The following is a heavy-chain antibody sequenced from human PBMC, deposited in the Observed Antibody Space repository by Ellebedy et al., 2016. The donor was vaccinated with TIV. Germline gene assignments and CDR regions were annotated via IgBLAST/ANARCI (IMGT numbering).Heavy chain of an antibody. V-gene: IGHV3-48*01. CDR2: IRSSTNSI. Sequence: GESLKISXAASGFIFSTYSMNWVRQAPGKGLEWVAFIRSSTNSISYADSVKGRFTISRDDAENSLYLQMNSLRGEDTAVYYCARGGAGFDSMNRELSFDSWGQGTLVTISS. CDR1: GFIFSTYS. CDR3: ARGGAGFDSMNRELSFDS. D-gene: IGHD1-26*01. J-gene: IGHJ4*02.